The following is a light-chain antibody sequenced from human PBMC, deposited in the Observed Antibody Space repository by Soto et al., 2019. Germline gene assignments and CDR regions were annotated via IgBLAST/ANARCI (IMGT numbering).Light chain of an antibody. V-gene: IGKV1-5*01. J-gene: IGKJ5*01. CDR1: QNIRNW. CDR2: DAS. Sequence: DVQMTGTPSSLATALGSGVTITCRASQNIRNWLAWYQQKPGKAPNPLIYDASSLKSGVPARFNGSGSGTEFTLTISRLHPDDFAPYYGQQYTTYSRFAQGTRLEIK. CDR3: QQYTTYSR.